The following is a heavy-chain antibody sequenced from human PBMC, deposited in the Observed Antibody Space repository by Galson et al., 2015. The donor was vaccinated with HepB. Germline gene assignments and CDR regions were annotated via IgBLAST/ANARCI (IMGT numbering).Heavy chain of an antibody. Sequence: SVKVSCKVSGYTLTELSMHWVRQAPGKGLEWMGGFDPEDGETIYAQKFQGRVTMTEDTSTDTAYMELSSLRSEDTAVYYCATDLRFNSSGWYGADYWGQGTLVTVSS. J-gene: IGHJ4*02. CDR2: FDPEDGET. D-gene: IGHD6-19*01. CDR3: ATDLRFNSSGWYGADY. CDR1: GYTLTELS. V-gene: IGHV1-24*01.